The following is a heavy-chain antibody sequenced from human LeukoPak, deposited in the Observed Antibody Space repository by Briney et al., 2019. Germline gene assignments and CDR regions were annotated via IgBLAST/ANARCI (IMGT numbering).Heavy chain of an antibody. CDR3: AKDSRWLGELFTFYFDY. V-gene: IGHV3-30*02. CDR1: GFTFSSYS. Sequence: GGSLRLSCAASGFTFSSYSMNWVRQAPGKGLEWVALIWFDGSIKYYADSVKGRFTISRDNSRNTLFLQMNSLRAEDTAVYYCAKDSRWLGELFTFYFDYWGQGTPVTVSS. CDR2: IWFDGSIK. D-gene: IGHD3-10*01. J-gene: IGHJ4*02.